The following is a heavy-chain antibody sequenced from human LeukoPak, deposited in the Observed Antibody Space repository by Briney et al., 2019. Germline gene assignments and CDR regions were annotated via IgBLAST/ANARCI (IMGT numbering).Heavy chain of an antibody. CDR1: GFVFTANY. J-gene: IGHJ4*02. V-gene: IGHV3-53*01. CDR2: ISIGGDT. CDR3: ALLSGGTFDY. Sequence: PGGSLRLSCAGSGFVFTANYLAWARQAPGKGLEWVLTISIGGDTYYGDSVKGRGAISRDESTNTLSLHLDSLRVEDMGVYYCALLSGGTFDYWGQGTQVTVAS. D-gene: IGHD2/OR15-2a*01.